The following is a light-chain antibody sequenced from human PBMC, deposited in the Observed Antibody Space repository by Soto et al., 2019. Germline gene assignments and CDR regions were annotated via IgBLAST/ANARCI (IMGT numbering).Light chain of an antibody. J-gene: IGLJ2*01. CDR2: GNS. CDR1: ASNIGAGYD. CDR3: QSYDTSLSGSVV. Sequence: QSVLTQPPSVSGAPGQGVTISCTGGASNIGAGYDVHWYQQLPGTAPKLLIYGNSNRPSGAPDRFSGSKSGTSASLAITGLQAEDEADYYCQSYDTSLSGSVVFGGGTKLTVL. V-gene: IGLV1-40*01.